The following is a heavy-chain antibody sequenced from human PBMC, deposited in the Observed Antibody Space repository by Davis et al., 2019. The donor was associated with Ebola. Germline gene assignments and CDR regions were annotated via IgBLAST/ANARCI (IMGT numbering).Heavy chain of an antibody. J-gene: IGHJ4*02. V-gene: IGHV3-23*01. CDR3: AKGLTTVTTSPGGDY. CDR2: ISGSGGST. Sequence: GGSLRLSCAASGFTFSTYAMSWVRQAPGKGLEWVSAISGSGGSTYYADSVKGRFTISRDNSKNTLYLQMNSLRAEDTAVYYCAKGLTTVTTSPGGDYWGQGTLVTVSS. D-gene: IGHD4-17*01. CDR1: GFTFSTYA.